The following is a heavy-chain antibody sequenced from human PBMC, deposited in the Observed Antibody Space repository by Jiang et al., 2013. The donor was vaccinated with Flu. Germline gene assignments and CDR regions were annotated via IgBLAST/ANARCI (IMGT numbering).Heavy chain of an antibody. J-gene: IGHJ2*01. CDR1: SSRDYY. Sequence: SSRDYYWVWIRQPPGKGLEWVGSIYYSGSTYYNPPLRSRVTIFADKSMNQFSLNLTSVTAADTAIYYCARRSSVHWYFDLWGRGTLVTVSS. D-gene: IGHD5/OR15-5a*01. CDR2: IYYSGST. V-gene: IGHV4-39*01. CDR3: ARRSSVHWYFDL.